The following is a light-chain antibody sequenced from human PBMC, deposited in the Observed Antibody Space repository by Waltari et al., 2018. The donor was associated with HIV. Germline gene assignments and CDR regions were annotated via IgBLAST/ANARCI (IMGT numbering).Light chain of an antibody. CDR3: CSYAGSTTFYV. J-gene: IGLJ1*01. CDR2: EVS. CDR1: SSDVWNYNL. V-gene: IGLV2-23*02. Sequence: QSALTQPASVSGSPGQSITIPCTGTSSDVWNYNLVSWYQQHPGKAPKLVIYEVSERPSGLSHRFSGSKSDNTASLTISGLQAEDEADYYCCSYAGSTTFYVFGTGTKVTVL.